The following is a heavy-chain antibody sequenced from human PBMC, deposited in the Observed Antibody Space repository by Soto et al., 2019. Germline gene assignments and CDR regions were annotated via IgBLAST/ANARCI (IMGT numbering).Heavy chain of an antibody. Sequence: GGSLRLSCAASGFTFDDYAMHWVRQAPGKGLEWVSGISWNSGSIGYADSVKGRFTISRDNAKNSLYLQMNSLRAEDTALYYCAKDPKIIAVADSYYYYYYMDVWGKGTTVTVSS. CDR2: ISWNSGSI. CDR1: GFTFDDYA. J-gene: IGHJ6*03. V-gene: IGHV3-9*01. D-gene: IGHD6-19*01. CDR3: AKDPKIIAVADSYYYYYYMDV.